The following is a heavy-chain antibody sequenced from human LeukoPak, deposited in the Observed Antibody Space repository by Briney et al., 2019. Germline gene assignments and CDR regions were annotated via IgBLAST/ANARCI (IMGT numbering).Heavy chain of an antibody. Sequence: SETLSLTCTVSGGSISSSSYYWSWIRQPPGKGLEWIGYIYYSGSTNYNPSLKSRVTISVDTSKNQFSLKLSSVTAADTAVYYCARVRSLQRWLQSFLDYYYYYYMDVWGKGTTVTVS. CDR3: ARVRSLQRWLQSFLDYYYYYYMDV. CDR2: IYYSGST. J-gene: IGHJ6*03. V-gene: IGHV4-61*01. D-gene: IGHD5-24*01. CDR1: GGSISSSSYY.